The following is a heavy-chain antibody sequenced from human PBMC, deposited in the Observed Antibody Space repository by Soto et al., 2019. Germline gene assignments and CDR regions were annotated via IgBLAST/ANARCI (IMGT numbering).Heavy chain of an antibody. CDR1: GGSISSGGYS. Sequence: QLQLQESGSGLVKPSQTLSLTCGVSGGSISSGGYSWSWIRQPPGKGLEWIGYIYQSGSTYYSPSLKSRVTISIDRSKNQFSLKLSSVTAADTAVYFCARGSKRRTYYDGFDYWGQGTLVTVSS. D-gene: IGHD3-3*01. CDR3: ARGSKRRTYYDGFDY. J-gene: IGHJ4*02. V-gene: IGHV4-30-2*01. CDR2: IYQSGST.